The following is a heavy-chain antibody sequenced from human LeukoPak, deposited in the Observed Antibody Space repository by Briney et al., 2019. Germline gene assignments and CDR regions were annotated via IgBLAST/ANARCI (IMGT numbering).Heavy chain of an antibody. CDR3: ARDIVGVTRAFGY. D-gene: IGHD1-26*01. J-gene: IGHJ4*02. CDR2: IYCSGNT. CDR1: GGSISSYY. Sequence: SETLSLTCTVSGGSISSYYWSWIRQPPGKGLEWIGYIYCSGNTNYNPSLKSRVTMSVDTSKNQFSLKLSSVTAADTAVYYCARDIVGVTRAFGYWGQGTLATVSS. V-gene: IGHV4-59*01.